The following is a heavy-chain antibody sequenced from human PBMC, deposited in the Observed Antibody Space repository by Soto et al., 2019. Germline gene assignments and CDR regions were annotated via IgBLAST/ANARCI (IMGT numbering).Heavy chain of an antibody. CDR1: GYTFTSYG. V-gene: IGHV1-18*01. J-gene: IGHJ4*02. CDR2: ISAYNGNT. Sequence: ASVKVSCKASGYTFTSYGISWVRQAPGQGLEWMGWISAYNGNTNYAQKLQGRVTMTTDTSTSTAYMELRSLRSDDTAVYYCARDRHVRSYIAVSPGGYWGQGTLVTVSS. D-gene: IGHD2-15*01. CDR3: ARDRHVRSYIAVSPGGY.